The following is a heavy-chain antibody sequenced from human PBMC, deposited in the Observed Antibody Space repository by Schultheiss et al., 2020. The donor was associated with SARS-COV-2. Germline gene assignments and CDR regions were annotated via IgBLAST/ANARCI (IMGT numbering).Heavy chain of an antibody. CDR2: TRNKANSYTT. CDR1: GFTFSSYS. V-gene: IGHV3-72*01. Sequence: GGSLRLSCAASGFTFSSYSMNWVRQAPGKGLEWVGRTRNKANSYTTEYAASVKGRFTISRDDSKNSLYLQMNSLKTEDTAVYYCARSDYGDYEGDYYYGMDVWGQGTTVTVSS. D-gene: IGHD4-17*01. J-gene: IGHJ6*02. CDR3: ARSDYGDYEGDYYYGMDV.